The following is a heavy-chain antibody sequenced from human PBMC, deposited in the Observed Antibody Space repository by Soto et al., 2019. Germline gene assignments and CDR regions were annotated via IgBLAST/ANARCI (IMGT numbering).Heavy chain of an antibody. Sequence: EVQLVESGGGLVQFGGSLRLSCAVSGFTFSSYWMHWVRQVPGKGLVWVSRIKGDGTNTGYADSVKGRFTISRDSVKNTLYLQMNSLRAEDTAVYYCARGLTGYYGFDYWGQGTLVSVSS. D-gene: IGHD3-10*01. CDR1: GFTFSSYW. J-gene: IGHJ4*02. CDR2: IKGDGTNT. CDR3: ARGLTGYYGFDY. V-gene: IGHV3-74*01.